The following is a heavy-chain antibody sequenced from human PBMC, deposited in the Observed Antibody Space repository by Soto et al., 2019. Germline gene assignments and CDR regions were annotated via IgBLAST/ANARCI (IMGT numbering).Heavy chain of an antibody. J-gene: IGHJ4*02. Sequence: SETLSLTCSVSGGSISNYYWSWIRQSAGKGLEWIGHIYPSGSANYNPSLKGRVTLSIDTSKNQFSLNLSSVTAADTAVYFCARGSIPPDYWGQGTLVTVSS. CDR3: ARGSIPPDY. CDR2: IYPSGSA. CDR1: GGSISNYY. V-gene: IGHV4-4*07.